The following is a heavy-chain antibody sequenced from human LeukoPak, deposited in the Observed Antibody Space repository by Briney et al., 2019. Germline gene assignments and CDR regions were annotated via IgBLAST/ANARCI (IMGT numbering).Heavy chain of an antibody. V-gene: IGHV4-59*01. CDR3: ARDRWFDP. Sequence: SETLSLTYTVSGGSISSYYWSWIRQPPGKGLEWIGYIYYSGSTNYNPSLKSRVTISVDTSKNQFSLKLSSVTAADTAVYYCARDRWFDPWGQGTLVTVSS. CDR1: GGSISSYY. J-gene: IGHJ5*02. CDR2: IYYSGST.